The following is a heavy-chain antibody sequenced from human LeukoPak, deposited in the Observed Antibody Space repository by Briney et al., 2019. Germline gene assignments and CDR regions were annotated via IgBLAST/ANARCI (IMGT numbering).Heavy chain of an antibody. CDR1: GGSISNYY. CDR3: ARGLGYDSSGFYHGHWFHS. J-gene: IGHJ5*01. V-gene: IGHV4-59*08. D-gene: IGHD3-22*01. Sequence: PSETLSLTCAVSGGSISNYYWSWIRQPPGKGLEWIGYIYYSGRTNHNPSLKSRVTISVDTSKNQFSLKLSSVTAADTAVYYCARGLGYDSSGFYHGHWFHSCGQGTLVTVSS. CDR2: IYYSGRT.